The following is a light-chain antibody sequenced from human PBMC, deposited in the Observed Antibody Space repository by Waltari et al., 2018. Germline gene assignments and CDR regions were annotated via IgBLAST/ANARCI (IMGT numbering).Light chain of an antibody. CDR1: QSIRSY. Sequence: EIVLTQSPATLSLSPGERATLSYRASQSIRSYLAWYQQKPGQAPRLLIYDASNRATGIPARFSGGGSGTDFTLTISSLEPEDFAVYYCQQRDSWWTFGQGTKVEIK. CDR3: QQRDSWWT. V-gene: IGKV3-11*01. J-gene: IGKJ1*01. CDR2: DAS.